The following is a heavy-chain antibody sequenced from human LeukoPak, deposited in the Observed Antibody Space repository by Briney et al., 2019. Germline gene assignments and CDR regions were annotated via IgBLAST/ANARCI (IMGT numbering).Heavy chain of an antibody. CDR2: IYHSGST. D-gene: IGHD4-11*01. CDR3: ARQLYSNFNYFEY. V-gene: IGHV4-59*08. J-gene: IGHJ4*02. CDR1: GGSISSYY. Sequence: SETLSLTCTVSGGSISSYYWGWIRQPPGKGLEWIGYIYHSGSTNYNPSLKSRVTISVDTSKNQFSLKLTSVTAADTAVYYCARQLYSNFNYFEYWGQGALVTVSS.